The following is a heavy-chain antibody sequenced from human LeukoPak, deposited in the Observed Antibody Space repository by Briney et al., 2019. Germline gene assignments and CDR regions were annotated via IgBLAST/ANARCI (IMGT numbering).Heavy chain of an antibody. J-gene: IGHJ4*02. Sequence: SETLSLTCTVSGGSISSYSWSWIRQPAGKGLEWIGHIYTSGSTNYNPSLKSRVTMSVDTSKNQFSLKLGSVTAADTAVYYCARDYDDYSVGYWGQGTLVTVSS. CDR2: IYTSGST. CDR3: ARDYDDYSVGY. V-gene: IGHV4-4*07. CDR1: GGSISSYS. D-gene: IGHD4-17*01.